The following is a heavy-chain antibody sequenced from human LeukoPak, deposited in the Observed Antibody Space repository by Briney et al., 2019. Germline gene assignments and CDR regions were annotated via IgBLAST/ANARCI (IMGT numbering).Heavy chain of an antibody. CDR1: GFTFSSYA. CDR3: AKNSGTMVTGFAY. Sequence: GGSLRLSCAASGFTFSSYAMNWVRQAPGKGLEWISVISGNDGSTYYADSVKGRFTISRDNSKNTLYLQMDSLRAEDTAVYYCAKNSGTMVTGFAYWGQGTLVTVSS. D-gene: IGHD1-7*01. V-gene: IGHV3-23*01. CDR2: ISGNDGST. J-gene: IGHJ4*02.